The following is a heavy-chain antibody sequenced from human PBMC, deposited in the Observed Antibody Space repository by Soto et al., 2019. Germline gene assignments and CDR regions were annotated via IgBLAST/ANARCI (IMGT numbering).Heavy chain of an antibody. D-gene: IGHD2-15*01. J-gene: IGHJ4*02. CDR2: TGSGTGPG. V-gene: IGHV1-69*06. CDR1: GGSLSTNP. Sequence: SVKVSCKASGGSLSTNPISWVRQAPGQGLEWMGGTGSGTGPGDNAQKFQGRLTVTADKSTSTVYMELTNLSSEDTAVYYCARRDSGGFFRFFDYWGQGTLVTVSS. CDR3: ARRDSGGFFRFFDY.